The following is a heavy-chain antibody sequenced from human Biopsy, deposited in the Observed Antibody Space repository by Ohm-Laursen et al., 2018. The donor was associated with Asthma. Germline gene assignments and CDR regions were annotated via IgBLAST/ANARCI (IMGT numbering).Heavy chain of an antibody. J-gene: IGHJ4*02. Sequence: ASVKVSCKISGYSLTDLSMHWVRQAPGQGLEWMGGHDHEEGGTVNARRFQGRVTMAEDTSTDTAHMELSSLSSDDTAVYYCASDFPKDYVRYNFQFWGQGTLVTVSS. V-gene: IGHV1-24*01. CDR1: GYSLTDLS. D-gene: IGHD4-17*01. CDR3: ASDFPKDYVRYNFQF. CDR2: HDHEEGGT.